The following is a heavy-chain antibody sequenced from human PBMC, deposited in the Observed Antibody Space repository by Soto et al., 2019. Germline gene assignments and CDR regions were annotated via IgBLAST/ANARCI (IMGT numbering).Heavy chain of an antibody. CDR2: IYYSGYT. D-gene: IGHD4-17*01. CDR3: ARSGEYVAFGY. J-gene: IGHJ4*02. V-gene: IGHV4-30-4*01. CDR1: GGSISSGDYK. Sequence: QVQLQESGPGLVKPSQTLSLTCTVSGGSISSGDYKWSWIRQPPGKGLEWIGYIYYSGYTYNNPSLKSRVTISVDTSKNQFSLKLSSVTAADTAVYYCARSGEYVAFGYWGQGTLVTVSS.